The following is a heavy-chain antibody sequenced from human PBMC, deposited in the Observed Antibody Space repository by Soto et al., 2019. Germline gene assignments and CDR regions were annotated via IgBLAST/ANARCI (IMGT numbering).Heavy chain of an antibody. J-gene: IGHJ6*03. V-gene: IGHV3-73*01. CDR3: TSGESTVDYYMDV. CDR2: IRSKVNSYAT. CDR1: GFTFSGSA. D-gene: IGHD3-10*01. Sequence: GGSLRLSCAASGFTFSGSAMHWVRQASGKGLEWVGRIRSKVNSYATAYAASVKGRFTISRDDSKNMAYLQMNGLKTEDTAVYYCTSGESTVDYYMDVWGKGTTVTVSS.